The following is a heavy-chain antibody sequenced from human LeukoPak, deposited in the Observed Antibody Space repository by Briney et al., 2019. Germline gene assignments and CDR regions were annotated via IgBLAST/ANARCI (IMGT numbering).Heavy chain of an antibody. J-gene: IGHJ4*02. CDR3: AKDWYSSSWSLFDY. CDR1: GFTFDDYA. V-gene: IGHV3-9*01. CDR2: ISWNSGTR. D-gene: IGHD6-13*01. Sequence: PGGSLRLSCAASGFTFDDYAMHWVRQAPGKGLQSASGISWNSGTRGYADSVKGRFTISRDNAKNSLYLQMNSLTAEDTALYYCAKDWYSSSWSLFDYWGQGTLVTVSS.